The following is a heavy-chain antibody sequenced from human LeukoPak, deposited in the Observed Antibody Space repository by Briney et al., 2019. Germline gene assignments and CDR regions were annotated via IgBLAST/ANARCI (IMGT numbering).Heavy chain of an antibody. Sequence: GGSLRLSCAVSGFSVYSHTMCWVRKAPGKWMGCVSSIDISGRSTYYADSVKGRLTISRDNTKNTLYLQMNSLRGEHTALYFCANEVRPNDYWGQGTLVTVSS. J-gene: IGHJ4*02. CDR1: GFSVYSHT. CDR2: IDISGRST. D-gene: IGHD4/OR15-4a*01. V-gene: IGHV3-23*01. CDR3: ANEVRPNDY.